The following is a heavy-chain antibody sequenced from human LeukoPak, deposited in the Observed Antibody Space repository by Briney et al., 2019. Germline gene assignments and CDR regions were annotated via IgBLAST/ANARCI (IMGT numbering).Heavy chain of an antibody. CDR3: ARDGRQWVPLNWFDP. J-gene: IGHJ5*02. CDR1: GYTFNTYG. V-gene: IGHV1-18*04. Sequence: ASVKVSCKASGYTFNTYGINWVRQAPGQGLEWMGWISACNGNTNYAQNFQGRITLTTDTSTSTAYMELTSLRFDDTAVYYCARDGRQWVPLNWFDPWGQGTLVIVSS. CDR2: ISACNGNT. D-gene: IGHD6-19*01.